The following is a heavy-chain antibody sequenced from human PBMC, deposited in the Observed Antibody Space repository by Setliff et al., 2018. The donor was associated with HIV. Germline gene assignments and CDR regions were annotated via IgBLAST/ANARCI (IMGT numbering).Heavy chain of an antibody. V-gene: IGHV1-18*01. CDR3: ARVGPFEFGSSGYAEF. CDR2: ISGYNGHT. CDR1: GYTFSSFA. J-gene: IGHJ4*02. Sequence: ASVKVSCKASGYTFSSFAMSWVRQAPGQGLEWVAWISGYNGHTNYAQRFQGRVTVTTDTSTSTAYMELRSLRSDDTAVYFCARVGPFEFGSSGYAEFWGQGTPVTVSS. D-gene: IGHD3-22*01.